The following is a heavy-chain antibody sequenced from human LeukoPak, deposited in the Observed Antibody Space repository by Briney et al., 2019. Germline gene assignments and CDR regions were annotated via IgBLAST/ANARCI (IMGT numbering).Heavy chain of an antibody. J-gene: IGHJ6*03. CDR1: GFTFSSYE. V-gene: IGHV3-48*03. Sequence: PGGSLRLSCAASGFTFSSYEMNWVRQAPGKGLEWVSYISSSGSTIYYADSVKGRFTISRDNAKNSLYLQMNSLRAEDTAVYYCARDRGYSYGYNYYYYMDVWDKGTTVTVSS. D-gene: IGHD5-18*01. CDR3: ARDRGYSYGYNYYYYMDV. CDR2: ISSSGSTI.